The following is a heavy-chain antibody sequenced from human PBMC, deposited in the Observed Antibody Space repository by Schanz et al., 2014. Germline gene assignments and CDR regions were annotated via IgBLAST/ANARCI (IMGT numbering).Heavy chain of an antibody. J-gene: IGHJ3*02. CDR1: GFTFTTNA. V-gene: IGHV3-66*01. CDR3: ARDRWDWNNAFDI. CDR2: NSGGST. D-gene: IGHD1-1*01. Sequence: EVQLVESGGGLVQPGGSLRLSCAASGFTFTTNAMSWVRQPPGKGLEWVSVNSGGSTYYADSVKGRFTISRDNSKNTLYLQMNSLRAEDTAVYYCARDRWDWNNAFDIWGQGTMVTVSS.